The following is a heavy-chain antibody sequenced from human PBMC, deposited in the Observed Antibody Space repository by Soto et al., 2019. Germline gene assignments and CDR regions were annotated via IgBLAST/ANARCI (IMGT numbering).Heavy chain of an antibody. CDR2: INPNSGGT. Sequence: EASVKVSCKASGYTFTGYYMHWVRQAPGQGLEWMGWINPNSGGTNYAQKFQGRVTMTRDTSISTAYMELSRLRSDDTAVYYCARDRIAARPYNWFDPWGQGTLVTVSS. V-gene: IGHV1-2*02. J-gene: IGHJ5*02. CDR1: GYTFTGYY. D-gene: IGHD6-6*01. CDR3: ARDRIAARPYNWFDP.